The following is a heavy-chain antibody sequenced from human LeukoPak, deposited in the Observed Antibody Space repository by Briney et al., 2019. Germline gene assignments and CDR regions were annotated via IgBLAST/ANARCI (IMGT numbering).Heavy chain of an antibody. CDR3: ARARRRAFDI. CDR1: GFTFSSNS. J-gene: IGHJ3*02. Sequence: GGSLRLSCAASGFTFSSNSLHWVRQAPGKGLEWVSYISSSSSSIYYADSVKGRFTISRDNAKNSLYLQMNSLRVEDSAVYYCARARRRAFDIWGQGTMVTVSS. V-gene: IGHV3-48*01. CDR2: ISSSSSSI.